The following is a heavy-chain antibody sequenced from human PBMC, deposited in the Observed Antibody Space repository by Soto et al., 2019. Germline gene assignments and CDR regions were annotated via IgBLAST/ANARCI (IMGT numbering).Heavy chain of an antibody. CDR3: ARDRIRDNWFDP. Sequence: TLSLTCTVSGGSISSGGYYWSWIRQHPGKGLEWIGYIYYSGSTYYNPSLKSRVTISVDTSKNQFSLKLSSVTAADTAVYYCARDRIRDNWFDPWGQGTLVTVS. CDR1: GGSISSGGYY. V-gene: IGHV4-31*03. CDR2: IYYSGST. D-gene: IGHD5-18*01. J-gene: IGHJ5*02.